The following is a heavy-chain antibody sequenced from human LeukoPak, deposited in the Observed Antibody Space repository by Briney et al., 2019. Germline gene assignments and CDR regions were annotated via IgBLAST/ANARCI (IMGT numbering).Heavy chain of an antibody. D-gene: IGHD2-15*01. V-gene: IGHV1-46*01. J-gene: IGHJ3*02. CDR2: INPSGGST. CDR1: GYTFTGYY. Sequence: GASVKVSCKASGYTFTGYYMHWVRQAPGQGLEWMGIINPSGGSTSYAQKFQGRVTMTRDMSTSTVYMELSSLRSEDTAVYYCARGFRKVAVVGDAFDIWGQGTMVTVSS. CDR3: ARGFRKVAVVGDAFDI.